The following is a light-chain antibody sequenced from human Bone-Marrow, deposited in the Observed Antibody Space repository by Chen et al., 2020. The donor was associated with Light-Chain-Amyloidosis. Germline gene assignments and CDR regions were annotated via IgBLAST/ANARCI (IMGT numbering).Light chain of an antibody. CDR1: QSIVNF. CDR2: TAS. V-gene: IGKV1-39*01. J-gene: IGKJ2*01. Sequence: DIQMTQSPSSLSASVGDRVTITCRASQSIVNFLNWYQQKPGKPPTLFIYTASNLQSGVPSRFSGSASGTDFTLTISSLHPDDCATYYCQQTFSTTRTFGPGTKLEI. CDR3: QQTFSTTRT.